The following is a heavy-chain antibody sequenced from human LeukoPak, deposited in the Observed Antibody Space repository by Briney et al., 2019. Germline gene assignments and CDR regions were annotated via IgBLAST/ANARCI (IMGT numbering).Heavy chain of an antibody. J-gene: IGHJ6*03. CDR2: INPNSGGT. CDR1: GYTFTRYY. D-gene: IGHD5-18*01. V-gene: IGHV1-2*02. Sequence: ASVKVSCKASGYTFTRYYMHWVRQAPGQGLEWMGWINPNSGGTNYAQKFQGRVTMTRDTSISTAYMELSGLRSDDTAVYYCARGDTAMAYYYYYMDVWGKGTPGTVS. CDR3: ARGDTAMAYYYYYMDV.